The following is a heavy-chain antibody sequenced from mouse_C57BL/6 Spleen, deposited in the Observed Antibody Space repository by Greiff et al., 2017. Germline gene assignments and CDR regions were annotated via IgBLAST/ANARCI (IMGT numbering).Heavy chain of an antibody. CDR1: GFTFSSYG. V-gene: IGHV5-6*01. J-gene: IGHJ4*01. CDR2: ISSGGSYT. D-gene: IGHD2-4*01. Sequence: EVQGVESGGDLVKPGGSLKLSCAASGFTFSSYGMSWVRQTPDKRLEWVATISSGGSYTYYPDSVKGRFTISRDNAKNTLYLQMSSLKSEDTAMYYCARHDYDVGYYAMDYWGQGTSVTVSS. CDR3: ARHDYDVGYYAMDY.